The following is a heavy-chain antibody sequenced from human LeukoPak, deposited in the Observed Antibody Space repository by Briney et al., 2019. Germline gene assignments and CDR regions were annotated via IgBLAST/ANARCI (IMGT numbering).Heavy chain of an antibody. J-gene: IGHJ4*02. D-gene: IGHD2-15*01. CDR2: ISSSSITI. CDR1: GFTFSSYS. Sequence: GGSLRLSCAASGFTFSSYSLNWVRQAPGKGLEWVSFISSSSITIYYADSVKGRSTISRDNAEKSLYLQMNSLRAEDTAVHYCARDRGGSYSAIDYWGQGTLVTVSS. V-gene: IGHV3-48*04. CDR3: ARDRGGSYSAIDY.